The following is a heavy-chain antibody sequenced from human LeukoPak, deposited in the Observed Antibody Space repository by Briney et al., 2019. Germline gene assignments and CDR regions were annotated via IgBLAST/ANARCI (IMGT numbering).Heavy chain of an antibody. D-gene: IGHD3-10*01. CDR1: GFTFSNYW. J-gene: IGHJ4*02. CDR2: IRHDAGVT. V-gene: IGHV3-74*01. Sequence: GGSLRLSCAASGFTFSNYWMHWVRQAPGKGLVWVSRIRHDAGVTTYADSVKGRFTISRDNAKNTLYLQMNSLRAEDTAVYYCAKDGITLVRGIIINGDYWGQGTLVTVSS. CDR3: AKDGITLVRGIIINGDY.